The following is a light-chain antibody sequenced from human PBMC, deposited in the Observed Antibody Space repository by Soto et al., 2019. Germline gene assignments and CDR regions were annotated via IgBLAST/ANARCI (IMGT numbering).Light chain of an antibody. CDR2: GSS. J-gene: IGKJ2*01. V-gene: IGKV3-20*01. CDR3: QQYGSSPPYT. CDR1: QSVSNNY. Sequence: VLTQSPGTLSLSPGERATLSCRASQSVSNNYLAWYQQKPGQAPRLLIFGSSDRATGITDRFSGSGSGTDFTLTISRLEPEDFAVYYCQQYGSSPPYTFGQGTKLEIK.